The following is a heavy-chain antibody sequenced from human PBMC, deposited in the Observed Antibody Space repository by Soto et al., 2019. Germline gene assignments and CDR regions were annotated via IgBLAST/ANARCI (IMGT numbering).Heavy chain of an antibody. CDR1: GFTFSSYA. D-gene: IGHD3-10*01. CDR3: ARSRGPDDAFDI. CDR2: ISYDGSNK. J-gene: IGHJ3*02. Sequence: QVQLVESGGGVVQPGRSLRLSCAASGFTFSSYAMHWVRQAPGKGLEWVAVISYDGSNKYYADSVKGRFTISRDNSKNTLYLQMNSLRAEDTAVYYCARSRGPDDAFDIWGQGTMVTVSS. V-gene: IGHV3-30-3*01.